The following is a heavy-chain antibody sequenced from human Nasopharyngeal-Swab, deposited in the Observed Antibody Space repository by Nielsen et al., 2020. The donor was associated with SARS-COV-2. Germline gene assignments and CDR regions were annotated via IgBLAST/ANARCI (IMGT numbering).Heavy chain of an antibody. CDR3: AITRLTPFDY. V-gene: IGHV5-10-1*01. D-gene: IGHD3-9*01. J-gene: IGHJ4*02. CDR1: GYSFTSYW. Sequence: GESLKISCTGSGYSFTSYWINWVRQTPGKGLEWLGRIDPSDSYAKYSPSFQGHVTISADRSISTAYLQWGSLKASDTATYYCAITRLTPFDYWGQGTLVTVSS. CDR2: IDPSDSYA.